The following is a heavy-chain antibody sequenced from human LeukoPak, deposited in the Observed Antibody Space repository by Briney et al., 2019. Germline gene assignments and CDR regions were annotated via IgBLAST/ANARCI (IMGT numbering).Heavy chain of an antibody. Sequence: PGGSLRLSCEGSEFTFSSYSMNWVRQAPGKGLEWVSSISRSGTDMYYADSVKGRFTISRDNAKNSVYLQMNSLRAEDTAMYYCARSDYFNYKSHFDYWGQGTLVTVSS. D-gene: IGHD4-11*01. CDR2: ISRSGTDM. CDR1: EFTFSSYS. V-gene: IGHV3-21*01. CDR3: ARSDYFNYKSHFDY. J-gene: IGHJ4*02.